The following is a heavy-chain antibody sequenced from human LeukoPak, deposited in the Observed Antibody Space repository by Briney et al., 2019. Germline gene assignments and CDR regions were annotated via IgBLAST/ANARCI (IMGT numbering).Heavy chain of an antibody. Sequence: GASVKVSCKASGYTFTNYDINWVRQATGQGLEWMGWMNPRSGNRGYAQKFQGRVTIMRNTSINTAYMELSRLRSDDTAVYYCARGTTGELTLYVIGFDPWGQGTLVTVSS. D-gene: IGHD4-17*01. J-gene: IGHJ5*02. V-gene: IGHV1-8*03. CDR3: ARGTTGELTLYVIGFDP. CDR2: MNPRSGNR. CDR1: GYTFTNYD.